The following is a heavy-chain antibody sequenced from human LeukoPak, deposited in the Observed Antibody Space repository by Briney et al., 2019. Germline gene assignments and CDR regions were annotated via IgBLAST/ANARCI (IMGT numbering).Heavy chain of an antibody. CDR3: AKDSCSSTSCLYYFDY. D-gene: IGHD2-2*01. Sequence: GGSLRLSWAAFGFTFSSYAMSWVRQAPGKGLEWVSAISGSGGSTYYADSVKGRFTISRDNSKNTLYLQMNSLRAEDTAVYYCAKDSCSSTSCLYYFDYWGQGTLVTVSS. J-gene: IGHJ4*02. CDR1: GFTFSSYA. CDR2: ISGSGGST. V-gene: IGHV3-23*01.